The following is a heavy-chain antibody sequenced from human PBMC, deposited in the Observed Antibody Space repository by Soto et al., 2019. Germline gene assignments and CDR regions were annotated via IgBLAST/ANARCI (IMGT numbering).Heavy chain of an antibody. V-gene: IGHV4-59*01. CDR2: IYYSGST. J-gene: IGHJ3*02. CDR3: ARVRRDGYNYPSDAFDI. CDR1: GGSISSYY. Sequence: SETLSLTCTVSGGSISSYYWSWIRQPPGKGLEWIGYIYYSGSTNYNPSLKSRVTISVDTSKNQFSLELSSVTAADTAVYYCARVRRDGYNYPSDAFDIWGQGTMVT. D-gene: IGHD5-12*01.